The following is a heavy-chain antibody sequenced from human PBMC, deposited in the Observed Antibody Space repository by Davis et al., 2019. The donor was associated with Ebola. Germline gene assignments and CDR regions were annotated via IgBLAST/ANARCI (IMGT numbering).Heavy chain of an antibody. CDR3: SERGSSV. D-gene: IGHD3-10*01. CDR1: GASVSGHY. V-gene: IGHV4-59*02. J-gene: IGHJ4*02. Sequence: PGGSLRLSCTVSGASVSGHYWNWFRQPPGKGLEWIGFVSGSGRTSYNPSLKSRVTISVDTSRNQFSLKLTSVTAADTAMYYCSERGSSVWGQGTLVTLSS. CDR2: VSGSGRT.